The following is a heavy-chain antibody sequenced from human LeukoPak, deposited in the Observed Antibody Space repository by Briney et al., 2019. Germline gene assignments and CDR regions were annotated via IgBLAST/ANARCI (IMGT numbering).Heavy chain of an antibody. J-gene: IGHJ4*02. CDR2: ISYDGSNK. D-gene: IGHD2-2*01. CDR1: GFTFSSYA. CDR3: ARDPKRYCSSTSCSGSLDY. V-gene: IGHV3-30-3*01. Sequence: GGSLRLSCAASGFTFSSYAMHWVRQAPGKGLGWVAVISYDGSNKYYADSVKGRFTISRDNSENTLYLQMNSLRAEDTAVYYCARDPKRYCSSTSCSGSLDYWGQGTLVTVSS.